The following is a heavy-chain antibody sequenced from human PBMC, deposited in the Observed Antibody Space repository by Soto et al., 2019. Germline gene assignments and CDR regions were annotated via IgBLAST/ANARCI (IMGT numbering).Heavy chain of an antibody. Sequence: SETLSLTCTVSGGSISSYYWSWIRQPPGKGLEWIGYIYYSGSTNYNPSLKSRVTISVDTSKNQFSLKLSSVTAADTAVYYCARRDGYCSSTSCLYYFDYWGQGTLVTVSS. CDR1: GGSISSYY. CDR2: IYYSGST. D-gene: IGHD2-2*03. J-gene: IGHJ4*02. V-gene: IGHV4-59*08. CDR3: ARRDGYCSSTSCLYYFDY.